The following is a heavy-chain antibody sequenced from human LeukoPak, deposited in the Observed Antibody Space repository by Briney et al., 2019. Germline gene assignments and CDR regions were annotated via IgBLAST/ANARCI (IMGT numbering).Heavy chain of an antibody. CDR1: GGSISSYY. D-gene: IGHD6-19*01. CDR2: IYYSGST. CDR3: AREACSSGPIDY. V-gene: IGHV4-59*01. Sequence: PSETLSLTCTVSGGSISSYYWSWIRQPPGKGLEWIGYIYYSGSTNYNPSLKSRVTISVDTSKNQFSLKLSSVTAADTAVYYCAREACSSGPIDYWGQGTLVTVSS. J-gene: IGHJ4*02.